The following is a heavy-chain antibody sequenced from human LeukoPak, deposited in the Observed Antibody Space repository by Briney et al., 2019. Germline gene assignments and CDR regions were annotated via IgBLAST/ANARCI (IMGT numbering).Heavy chain of an antibody. J-gene: IGHJ4*02. D-gene: IGHD5-18*01. V-gene: IGHV4-39*01. CDR3: ARQGYSDAYVH. CDR2: IYYSGTN. Sequence: SETLSLTCSLSVGSISSSSYYWGWIRQPPGKGLEWIASIYYSGTNYYNPSLKSRINMSVDTSKNQFSLRLSAVTAADTAIYYCARQGYSDAYVHWGQGTLVTVSS. CDR1: VGSISSSSYY.